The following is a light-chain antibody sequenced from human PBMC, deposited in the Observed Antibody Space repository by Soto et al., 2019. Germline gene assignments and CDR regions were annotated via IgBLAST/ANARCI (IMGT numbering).Light chain of an antibody. Sequence: EIVLTQSPGTLSLSPGERATLSCRASQTADRSHIAWDQQKPDQATTLLIHSTSSRAAGIPDRFSVSGSGTDFSLTTGGLAPDYFALYSCQHIGRSPLTLGGGTKVDVK. CDR3: QHIGRSPLT. CDR2: STS. J-gene: IGKJ4*02. CDR1: QTADRSH. V-gene: IGKV3-20*01.